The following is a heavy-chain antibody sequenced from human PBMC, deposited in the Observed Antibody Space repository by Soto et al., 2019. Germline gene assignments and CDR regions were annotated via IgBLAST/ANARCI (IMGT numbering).Heavy chain of an antibody. D-gene: IGHD2-2*01. CDR2: ITGGGDNT. Sequence: EVQLLESGGGLVQPGGPLRLSCAASGFTFSSYAMTWVRQAPGKGLEWVSAITGGGDNTYYADSVKGRLTISRDNFKNTLYLQMNSLRDEDTATYYCAKGSKGFDYWGQGTLVTVSS. J-gene: IGHJ4*02. V-gene: IGHV3-23*01. CDR3: AKGSKGFDY. CDR1: GFTFSSYA.